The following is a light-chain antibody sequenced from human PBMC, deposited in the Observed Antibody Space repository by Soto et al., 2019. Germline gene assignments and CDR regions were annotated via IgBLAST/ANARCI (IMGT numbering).Light chain of an antibody. Sequence: VMTQSPATLSVSPGERATLSCRASQSVSSNLAWYQQKPGQAPRLLIYGASTRATGIPARFSGSGSGTEFTLTISSLQSEDFAVYYCQQYDDWPETFGQGTKVDIK. V-gene: IGKV3-15*01. J-gene: IGKJ1*01. CDR1: QSVSSN. CDR3: QQYDDWPET. CDR2: GAS.